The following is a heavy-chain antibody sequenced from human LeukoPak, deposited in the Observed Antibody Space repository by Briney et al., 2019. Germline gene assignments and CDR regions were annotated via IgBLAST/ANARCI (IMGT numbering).Heavy chain of an antibody. CDR1: GGTSSSYA. V-gene: IGHV1-69*05. J-gene: IGHJ4*02. CDR2: IIPIFGTA. CDR3: ARAKSGYSFDY. Sequence: ASVKVSCKASGGTSSSYAISWVRQAPGQGLEWMGGIIPIFGTANYAQKFQGRVTITTDESTSTAYMVLSSLRSEDTAVYYCARAKSGYSFDYWGQGTLVAVSS. D-gene: IGHD5-18*01.